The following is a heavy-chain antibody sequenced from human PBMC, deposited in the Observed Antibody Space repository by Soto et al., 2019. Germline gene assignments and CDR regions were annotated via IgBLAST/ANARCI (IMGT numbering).Heavy chain of an antibody. V-gene: IGHV3-21*01. CDR2: ISSSSSYI. J-gene: IGHJ6*02. CDR1: GFTFSSYS. D-gene: IGHD3-22*01. Sequence: GGSLRLSCAASGFTFSSYSMNWVRQAPGKGLEWVSSISSSSSYIYYADSVKGRFTISRDNAKNSLYLQMNSLRAEDTAVYYCARDPLIDHMGYYGMDVWGQGTTVTVSS. CDR3: ARDPLIDHMGYYGMDV.